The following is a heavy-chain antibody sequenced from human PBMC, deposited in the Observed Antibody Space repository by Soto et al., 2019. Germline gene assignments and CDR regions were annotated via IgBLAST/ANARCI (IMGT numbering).Heavy chain of an antibody. CDR3: ARCENQYGSGGNPSQSYFDS. CDR2: IIPIFGIT. D-gene: IGHD2-15*01. CDR1: GDTFSNYA. V-gene: IGHV1-69*01. Sequence: QVQLVQSGAEVKKPGSSVKVSCQASGDTFSNYAISWVRQAPGQGLEWMGGIIPIFGITNYAQKVQGRVTISADDSTSTAYMELSSLRPDDTAENYCARCENQYGSGGNPSQSYFDSWGQGTLVTVTS. J-gene: IGHJ4*02.